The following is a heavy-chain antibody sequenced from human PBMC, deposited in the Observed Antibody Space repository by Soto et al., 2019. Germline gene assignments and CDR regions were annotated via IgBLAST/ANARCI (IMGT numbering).Heavy chain of an antibody. V-gene: IGHV4-34*01. CDR2: INHSGST. D-gene: IGHD1-1*01. J-gene: IGHJ6*02. CDR3: ARLEVAPRGYYNGMDV. CDR1: GGSFSGYY. Sequence: PSETLSLTCAVYGGSFSGYYWSWIRQPPGKGLEWIGEINHSGSTNYNPSLKSRVTISVDTSKNQFSLKLSSVTAADTAVYYCARLEVAPRGYYNGMDVWGQGTTVTVSS.